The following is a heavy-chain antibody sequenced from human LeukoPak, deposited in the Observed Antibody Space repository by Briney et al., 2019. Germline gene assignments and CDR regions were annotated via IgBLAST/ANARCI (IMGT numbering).Heavy chain of an antibody. D-gene: IGHD1-26*01. J-gene: IGHJ1*01. CDR3: ARALSGTYGLFQH. CDR1: GGSISNYY. V-gene: IGHV4-59*01. CDR2: IYYSGST. Sequence: SETLSLTCAVSGGSISNYYWSWIRQPPGKGLEWIGYIYYSGSTYYNPSLRSRVTISVDTSKNQFSLNLNSVTAADTAVYYCARALSGTYGLFQHWGQGTLVTVSS.